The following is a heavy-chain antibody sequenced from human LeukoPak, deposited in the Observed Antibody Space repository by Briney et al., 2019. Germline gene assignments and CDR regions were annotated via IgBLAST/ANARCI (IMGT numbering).Heavy chain of an antibody. CDR1: RDSPSVYY. CDR3: ARAFDL. J-gene: IGHJ4*02. Sequence: ASVRVSREQSRDSPSVYYTQGVSQAPRQGLEWMGIINPSGGSTRYAQKFQGRVTMTRDTSTGTVYMEVSSLRCEDTAVYYCARAFDLWPEGPRLSVPS. CDR2: INPSGGST. V-gene: IGHV1-46*01.